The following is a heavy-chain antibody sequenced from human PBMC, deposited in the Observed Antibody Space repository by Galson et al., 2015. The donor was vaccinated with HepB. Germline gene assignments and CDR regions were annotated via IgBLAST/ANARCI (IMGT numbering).Heavy chain of an antibody. CDR3: ARDLYCSSSSCYTGAFDY. CDR1: GFTLSTYS. D-gene: IGHD2-2*02. V-gene: IGHV3-48*02. J-gene: IGHJ4*02. CDR2: ISSSSSTI. Sequence: SLRLSCAVSGFTLSTYSMNWVRQAPGKGLEWVSYISSSSSTIYYADSVKGRFTISRGNAKNSLYLQMNSLRDEDTAVYYCARDLYCSSSSCYTGAFDYWGQGTLVTVSS.